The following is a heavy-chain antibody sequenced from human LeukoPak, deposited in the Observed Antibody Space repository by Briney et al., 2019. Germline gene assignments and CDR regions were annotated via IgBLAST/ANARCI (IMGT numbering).Heavy chain of an antibody. J-gene: IGHJ4*02. CDR2: ISAYNGNT. D-gene: IGHD5-12*01. CDR1: GYTFTSYG. Sequence: GASVTVSCTASGYTFTSYGISWVRQAPGQGLEWMGWISAYNGNTNYAQKLQGRVTMTTDTSTSTAYMELRSLRSDDTAVYYCARVVYSGYDSTVYYFDYWGQGTLVTVSS. CDR3: ARVVYSGYDSTVYYFDY. V-gene: IGHV1-18*01.